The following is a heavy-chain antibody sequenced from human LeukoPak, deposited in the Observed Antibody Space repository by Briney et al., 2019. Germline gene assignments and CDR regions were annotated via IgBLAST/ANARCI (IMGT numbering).Heavy chain of an antibody. D-gene: IGHD2-2*02. CDR1: GYTSTSYD. CDR2: MNPNSGNT. CDR3: AREWRYCSSTSCYRVPGGYYGMDV. J-gene: IGHJ6*02. V-gene: IGHV1-8*01. Sequence: ASVKVSCKASGYTSTSYDINWVRQATGQGLEWMGWMNPNSGNTGYAQKFQGRVTMTRNTSISTAYMELSSLRSEDTAVYYCAREWRYCSSTSCYRVPGGYYGMDVWGQGTTVTVSS.